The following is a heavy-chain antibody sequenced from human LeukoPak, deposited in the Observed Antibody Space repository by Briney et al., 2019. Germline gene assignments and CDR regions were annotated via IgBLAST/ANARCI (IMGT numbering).Heavy chain of an antibody. CDR2: LWYDGSNK. V-gene: IGHV3-33*01. J-gene: IGHJ4*02. Sequence: GGSLRLSCAASGFTFSSYGMHWVRQAPGKGLEWVTFLWYDGSNKYYADSVKGRFTISRDNSKNTLYLQMNTLRAEDTAVYYCARDLGYFDYWGQGTLVTVFS. CDR1: GFTFSSYG. CDR3: ARDLGYFDY.